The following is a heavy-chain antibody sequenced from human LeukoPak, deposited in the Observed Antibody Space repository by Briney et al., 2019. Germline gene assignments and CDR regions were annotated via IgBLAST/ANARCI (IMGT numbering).Heavy chain of an antibody. D-gene: IGHD1-26*01. V-gene: IGHV3-23*01. CDR3: AKGVGTNKGGYYFDY. Sequence: GGSLRLSCTASGFTFSNYWMSWVRQAPGKGLDWVSSISGSGGSTYYADSVKGRFTISRDSSKNTLYLQMNSLRAEDTAVYYCAKGVGTNKGGYYFDYWGQGTPVTVSS. CDR1: GFTFSNYW. J-gene: IGHJ4*02. CDR2: ISGSGGST.